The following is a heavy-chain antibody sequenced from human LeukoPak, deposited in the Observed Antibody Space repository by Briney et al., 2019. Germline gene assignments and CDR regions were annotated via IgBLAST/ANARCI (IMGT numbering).Heavy chain of an antibody. CDR1: GFTSSSYT. Sequence: GGSLRLSCADSGFTSSSYTMNWVRQAPGKGLEWVSSISSRSTYIFYADSMKGRFTISRDNAKKSLYLQMNSLRAEDTAVYYCAXGGYCSGGXCYGKSGGYFDYRGQGTLVTVSS. CDR2: ISSRSTYI. D-gene: IGHD2-15*01. CDR3: AXGGYCSGGXCYGKSGGYFDY. V-gene: IGHV3-21*01. J-gene: IGHJ4*02.